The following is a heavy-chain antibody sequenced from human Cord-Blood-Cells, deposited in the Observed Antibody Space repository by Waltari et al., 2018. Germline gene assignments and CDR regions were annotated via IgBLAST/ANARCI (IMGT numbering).Heavy chain of an antibody. CDR3: ARDLGQPEYYFDY. D-gene: IGHD2-2*01. J-gene: IGHJ4*02. Sequence: QVQLVESGGGVVQPGRSLRLSCAASGFTFSSYAMHWVRQAPGKGLEWVAVISYAGSNKYYADAVKGRFTIARDNSKNTLYLQMNSLRAEDTAVYYCARDLGQPEYYFDYWGQGTLVTVSS. V-gene: IGHV3-30-3*01. CDR1: GFTFSSYA. CDR2: ISYAGSNK.